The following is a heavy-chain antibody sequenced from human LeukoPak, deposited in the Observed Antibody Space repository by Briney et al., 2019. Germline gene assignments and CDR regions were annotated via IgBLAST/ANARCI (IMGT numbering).Heavy chain of an antibody. D-gene: IGHD2-15*01. CDR1: GYTLTELS. V-gene: IGHV1-24*01. CDR3: ATAGFCSGGSCYSFPFDP. J-gene: IGHJ5*02. CDR2: FYSEDGET. Sequence: ASGKVSCKVSGYTLTELSMHWVRPAPGKGLEWMGGFYSEDGETIYAQKFQGRVTMTEDTSTDTAYMELSSLRSEDTAVYYCATAGFCSGGSCYSFPFDPWGQGTLVTVSS.